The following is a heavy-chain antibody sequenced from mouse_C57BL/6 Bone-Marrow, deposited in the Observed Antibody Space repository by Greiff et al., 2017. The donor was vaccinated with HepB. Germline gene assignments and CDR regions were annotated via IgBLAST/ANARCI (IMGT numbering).Heavy chain of an antibody. J-gene: IGHJ4*01. V-gene: IGHV1-77*01. CDR2: IGPGSGST. CDR1: GYTFTDYY. Sequence: QVQLQQSGAELVKPGASVKISCKASGYTFTDYYINWVKQRPGQGLEWIGKIGPGSGSTYYNEKFKGKATLTADKSSSTAYMQLSSLTPEDSAVYFCARKAYYYGSSYDAMDYWGQGTSVTVSS. CDR3: ARKAYYYGSSYDAMDY. D-gene: IGHD1-1*01.